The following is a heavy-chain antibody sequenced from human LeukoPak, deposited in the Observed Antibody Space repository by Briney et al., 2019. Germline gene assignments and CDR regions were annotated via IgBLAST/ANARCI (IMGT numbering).Heavy chain of an antibody. CDR2: INPKSGGT. CDR3: ARDGDSSGYYLYYYYYGMDV. CDR1: GYTFTGYY. Sequence: ASVKVSCKASGYTFTGYYMHWVRQAPGQGREWMGWINPKSGGTNYAQEFQGRLTMTRDTSISTAYMELSRLRSDATAVYYCARDGDSSGYYLYYYYYGMDVWGQGTTVTVSS. V-gene: IGHV1-2*02. J-gene: IGHJ6*02. D-gene: IGHD3-22*01.